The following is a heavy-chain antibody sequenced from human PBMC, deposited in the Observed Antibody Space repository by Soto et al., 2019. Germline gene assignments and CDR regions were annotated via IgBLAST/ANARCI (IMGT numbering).Heavy chain of an antibody. Sequence: QVQLVQSGAEVKKPGSSVKVSCKASGGTFSSYALSWVRQAPGQGLEWMGGIIPIFGRTNYAQKFQGRVTITADESTSTAYMELRSLRSEDTGVYFCARDLVPATYYYGMEVWGQGTTVTVSS. J-gene: IGHJ6*02. D-gene: IGHD3-10*01. CDR3: ARDLVPATYYYGMEV. CDR1: GGTFSSYA. V-gene: IGHV1-69*01. CDR2: IIPIFGRT.